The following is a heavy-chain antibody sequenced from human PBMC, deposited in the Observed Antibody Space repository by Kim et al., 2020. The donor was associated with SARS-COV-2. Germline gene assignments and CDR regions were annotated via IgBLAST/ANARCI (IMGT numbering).Heavy chain of an antibody. J-gene: IGHJ3*02. CDR1: GFTFSSYA. CDR2: ISGSGGST. CDR3: AKDSNFRANDLWLRPTPHDAFDI. V-gene: IGHV3-23*01. D-gene: IGHD5-12*01. Sequence: GGSLRLSCAASGFTFSSYAMSWVRQAPGKGLEWVSAISGSGGSTYYADSVKGRFTISRDNSKNTLYLQMNSLRAEDTAVYYCAKDSNFRANDLWLRPTPHDAFDIWGQGTMVTVSS.